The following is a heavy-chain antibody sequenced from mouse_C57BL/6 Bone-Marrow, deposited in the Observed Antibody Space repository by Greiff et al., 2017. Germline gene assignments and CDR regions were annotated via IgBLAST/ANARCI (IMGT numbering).Heavy chain of an antibody. V-gene: IGHV1-4*01. D-gene: IGHD1-2*01. Sequence: VQLQQSGAELARPGASVKMSCKASGYTFTSYTMHWVKQRPGQGLEWIGYINPSSGYTKYNQKFKDKATLTADKSSSTAYMQLSSLTSEDSAVYYCARGPSTAVRGYYFDYWGQGTTLTVSS. CDR1: GYTFTSYT. CDR3: ARGPSTAVRGYYFDY. J-gene: IGHJ2*01. CDR2: INPSSGYT.